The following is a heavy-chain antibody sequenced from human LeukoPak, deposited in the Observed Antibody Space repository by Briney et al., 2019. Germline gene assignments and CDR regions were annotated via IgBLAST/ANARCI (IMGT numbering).Heavy chain of an antibody. J-gene: IGHJ6*04. D-gene: IGHD3-10*02. V-gene: IGHV3-23*01. CDR1: GFTFSSYA. CDR2: ISGSGGTT. Sequence: GGSLRLSCAASGFTFSSYAMSWVCQAPGKGLEWVSVISGSGGTTYYADSVKGRFTISRDNAKNSLYLQMNSLRAEDTAVYYCAELGITMIGGVWGKGTTVTISS. CDR3: AELGITMIGGV.